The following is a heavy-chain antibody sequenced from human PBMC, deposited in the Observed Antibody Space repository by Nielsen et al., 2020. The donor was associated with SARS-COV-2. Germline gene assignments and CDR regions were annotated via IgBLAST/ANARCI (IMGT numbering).Heavy chain of an antibody. CDR3: ARAPGDCSSTSCYYRNYYYYMDV. CDR2: ISAYNGNT. CDR1: GYTFTSYG. V-gene: IGHV1-18*01. Sequence: ASVKVSCKASGYTFTSYGISWVRQAPGQGLEWMGWISAYNGNTNYAQKLQGRVTMTTDTSTSTAYMELRSLRSDDTAVYYCARAPGDCSSTSCYYRNYYYYMDVWGKGTTVTVSS. J-gene: IGHJ6*03. D-gene: IGHD2-2*01.